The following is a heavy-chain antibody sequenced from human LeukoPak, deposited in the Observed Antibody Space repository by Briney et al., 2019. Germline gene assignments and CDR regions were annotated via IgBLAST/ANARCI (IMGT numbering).Heavy chain of an antibody. CDR1: GGSFSGYY. CDR3: ARVTTFGGAIVP. D-gene: IGHD3-16*02. Sequence: SETLSLTCAVYGGSFSGYYWSWIRQPPGKGLEWIGEINHSGSTNYNPSLKSRVTISVDTSKNQFSLKLSSVTAADTAVYYCARVTTFGGAIVPWGQGTLVTVSS. V-gene: IGHV4-34*01. J-gene: IGHJ5*02. CDR2: INHSGST.